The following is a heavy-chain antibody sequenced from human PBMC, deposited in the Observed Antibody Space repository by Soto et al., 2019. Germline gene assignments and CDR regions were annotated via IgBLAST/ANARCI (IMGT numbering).Heavy chain of an antibody. D-gene: IGHD6-13*01. CDR1: DDSISSYY. Sequence: PSETLSLTCTVSDDSISSYYCNWMRQPPGKGLEWIGYIYYSGSTNYNPSLKSRVTISVDTSKNQFSLKLSSVTAADTAVYYCARSSSGYYNWFNPWGQGTLVTFSS. CDR3: ARSSSGYYNWFNP. CDR2: IYYSGST. J-gene: IGHJ5*02. V-gene: IGHV4-59*01.